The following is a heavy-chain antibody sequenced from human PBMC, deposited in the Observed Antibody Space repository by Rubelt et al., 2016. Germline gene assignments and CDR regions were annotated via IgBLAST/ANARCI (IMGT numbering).Heavy chain of an antibody. CDR3: ARVNDGYNPFDAFDI. D-gene: IGHD5-24*01. Sequence: QVQLQQWGAGLLKPSETLSLTCAVYGGSISSSSYYWGWIRQPPGKGLEWIGSIYYSGSTYYNPSPKIRLTISVDKSKNQFSLKLSSVTAADTAVYYCARVNDGYNPFDAFDIWGQGTMVTVSS. V-gene: IGHV4-39*07. CDR2: IYYSGST. J-gene: IGHJ3*02. CDR1: GGSISSSSYY.